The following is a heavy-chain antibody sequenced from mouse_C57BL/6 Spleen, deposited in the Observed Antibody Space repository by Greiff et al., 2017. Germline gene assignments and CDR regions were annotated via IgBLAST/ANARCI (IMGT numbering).Heavy chain of an antibody. Sequence: VQLQQSGAELVKPGASVKLSCTASGFNIKDYYMHWVKQRTEQGLEWIGRIDPEDGETKYAPKFQGKATITADPSSNTAYLQLSSLTSEDTAVYYCARSRGSIAYYYAMDDWGQGTSVTVSS. CDR1: GFNIKDYY. D-gene: IGHD1-1*01. V-gene: IGHV14-2*01. CDR2: IDPEDGET. CDR3: ARSRGSIAYYYAMDD. J-gene: IGHJ4*01.